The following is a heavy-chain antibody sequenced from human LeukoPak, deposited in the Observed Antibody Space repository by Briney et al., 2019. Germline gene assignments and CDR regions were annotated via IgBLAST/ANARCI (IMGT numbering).Heavy chain of an antibody. CDR2: ISAYNGNT. V-gene: IGHV1-18*01. CDR3: ARALYCGGDCPWYFDY. Sequence: ASVKVSCKASGYTFTSYGISWVRQAPGQGLEWMGWISAYNGNTNYAQKLQGRVTMTTDTSTSTAYMELRSLRSDDTAVYYCARALYCGGDCPWYFDYWGQGTLVTVSS. D-gene: IGHD2-21*01. CDR1: GYTFTSYG. J-gene: IGHJ4*02.